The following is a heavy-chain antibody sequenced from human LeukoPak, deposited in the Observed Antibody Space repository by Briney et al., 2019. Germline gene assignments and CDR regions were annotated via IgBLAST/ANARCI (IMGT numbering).Heavy chain of an antibody. CDR2: IWYDASNK. D-gene: IGHD2-2*01. CDR1: GFTFSSYG. V-gene: IGHV3-33*06. CDR3: AKESGYCSSTSCFADALDI. Sequence: GGSLRLSCAASGFTFSSYGMHWVRQAPGKGLEWVAMIWYDASNKYYADSVKGRLTISRDNSKNTLYLQMNSLRAEDTAVYYCAKESGYCSSTSCFADALDIWGQGTMVTVSS. J-gene: IGHJ3*02.